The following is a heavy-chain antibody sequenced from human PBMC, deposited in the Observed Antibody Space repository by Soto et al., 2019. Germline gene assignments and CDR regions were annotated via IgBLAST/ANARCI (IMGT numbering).Heavy chain of an antibody. CDR2: ISAHNGNT. D-gene: IGHD1-1*01. J-gene: IGHJ4*02. V-gene: IGHV1-18*01. Sequence: QVHLVQSGAEVKKPGASVKVSCKGSGYGFTTYGITWVRQAPGQGLEWMAWISAHNGNTNYAQKVQGRVTVTRDTSTSTAYMKLRSLRYDDTAVYYCARGRYGDYWGQGALVTVSS. CDR3: ARGRYGDY. CDR1: GYGFTTYG.